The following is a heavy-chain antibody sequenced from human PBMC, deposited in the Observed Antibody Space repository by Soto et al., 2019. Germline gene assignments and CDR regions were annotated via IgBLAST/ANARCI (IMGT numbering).Heavy chain of an antibody. D-gene: IGHD6-13*01. J-gene: IGHJ6*02. CDR1: GFTFSSYW. CDR3: ARVPHSSSWYSDSHLYGMDV. V-gene: IGHV3-74*01. CDR2: INSDGSST. Sequence: GGSLRLSCAASGFTFSSYWMHWVRQAPGKGLVWVSRINSDGSSTSYADSVKGRFTISRDNAKNTLYLQMNSLRAEDTAVYYCARVPHSSSWYSDSHLYGMDVWGQGTTVTVSS.